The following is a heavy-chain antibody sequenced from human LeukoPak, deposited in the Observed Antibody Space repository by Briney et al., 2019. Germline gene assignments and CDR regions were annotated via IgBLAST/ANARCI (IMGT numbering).Heavy chain of an antibody. D-gene: IGHD1-26*01. CDR2: ISAYNGNT. CDR3: ARRGSYYTYYYGMDV. Sequence: ASVKVSCKASGYTFTSNGISWVRQAPGQGLEWMGWISAYNGNTNYAQKLQGRVTMTTDTSTSTAYMELRSLRSDDTAVYYCARRGSYYTYYYGMDVWGQGTTVTVSS. CDR1: GYTFTSNG. J-gene: IGHJ6*02. V-gene: IGHV1-18*01.